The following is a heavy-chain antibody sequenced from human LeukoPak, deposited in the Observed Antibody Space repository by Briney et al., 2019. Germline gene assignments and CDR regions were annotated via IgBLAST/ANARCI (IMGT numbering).Heavy chain of an antibody. CDR1: GYTYTGFY. J-gene: IGHJ4*02. CDR3: AAERGIVGASVGFDY. D-gene: IGHD1-26*01. CDR2: INPHSGGT. Sequence: ASVKVSFKASGYTYTGFYTHWVRQAPGQGLEWVGWINPHSGGTNYAQKFQGRVSMTRDTSISTAYMEQSRLKSDDTAVYYCAAERGIVGASVGFDYWGQGTLVTVSS. V-gene: IGHV1-2*02.